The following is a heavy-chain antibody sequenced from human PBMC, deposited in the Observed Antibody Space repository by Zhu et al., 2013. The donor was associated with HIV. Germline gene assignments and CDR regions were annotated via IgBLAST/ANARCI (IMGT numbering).Heavy chain of an antibody. CDR3: ARGPSDFDWLLYWYY. CDR1: GGSISSYY. J-gene: IGHJ4*02. D-gene: IGHD3-9*01. CDR2: IYYSGST. V-gene: IGHV4-59*01. Sequence: QVQLQESGPGLVKPSETLSLTCTVSGGSISSYYWSWIRQPPGKGLEWIGYIYYSGSTNYNPSLKSRVTISVDTSKNQFSLKLSSVTAADTAVYYCARGPSDFDWLLYWYYWGQGTLVTVSS.